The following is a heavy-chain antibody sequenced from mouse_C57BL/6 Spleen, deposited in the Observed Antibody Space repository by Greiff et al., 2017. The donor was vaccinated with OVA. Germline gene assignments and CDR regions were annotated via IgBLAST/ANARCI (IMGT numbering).Heavy chain of an antibody. CDR3: ARDWGFDY. Sequence: VQLKQSGPELVKPGASVKISCKASGYSFTGYYMNWVKQSPEKSLEWIGEINPSTGGTTYNQKFKAKATLTVDKSSSTAYMQLKSLTSEDSAVYYCARDWGFDYWGQGTTLTVSS. CDR1: GYSFTGYY. D-gene: IGHD4-1*01. J-gene: IGHJ2*01. V-gene: IGHV1-42*01. CDR2: INPSTGGT.